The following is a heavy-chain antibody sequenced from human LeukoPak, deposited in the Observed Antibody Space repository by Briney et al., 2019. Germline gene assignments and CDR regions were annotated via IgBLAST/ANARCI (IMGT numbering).Heavy chain of an antibody. V-gene: IGHV4-39*01. CDR2: IYYSGST. Sequence: PSETLSLTCTVSGGSISSSSYYWGWIRQPPGKGLEWIGSIYYSGSTSYNPSLKSRVTISVDTSKNQFSLKLSSVTAADTAVYYCARHGENDVEMATIDYWGQGTLVTVSS. J-gene: IGHJ4*02. D-gene: IGHD5-24*01. CDR1: GGSISSSSYY. CDR3: ARHGENDVEMATIDY.